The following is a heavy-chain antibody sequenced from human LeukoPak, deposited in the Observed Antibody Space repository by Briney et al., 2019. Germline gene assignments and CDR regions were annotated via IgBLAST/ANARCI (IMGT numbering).Heavy chain of an antibody. Sequence: PSETLSLTCNVSGDSISSGYFYWGWIPPPPVKVLQWIGSIYYNGITHYNPSLESRVTISADTSTNEFSLKLRSVTAADTAMYYCARDHGDFVQHDWGQGTLVTVSS. CDR3: ARDHGDFVQHD. CDR1: GDSISSGYFY. D-gene: IGHD4-17*01. CDR2: IYYNGIT. J-gene: IGHJ4*02. V-gene: IGHV4-39*01.